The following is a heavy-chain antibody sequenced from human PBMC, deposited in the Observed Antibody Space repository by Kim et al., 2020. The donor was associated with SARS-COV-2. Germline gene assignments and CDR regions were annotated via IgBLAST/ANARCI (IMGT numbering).Heavy chain of an antibody. Sequence: RSMRDADSVKGRFSISRDNAKEPQSLQMNGLTPEDTAVYYCVREPANWGQGTLVTVSS. CDR3: VREPAN. V-gene: IGHV3-11*01. CDR2: RSM. J-gene: IGHJ4*02.